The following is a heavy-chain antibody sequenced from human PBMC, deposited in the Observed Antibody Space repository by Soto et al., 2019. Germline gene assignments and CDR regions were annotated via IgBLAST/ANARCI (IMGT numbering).Heavy chain of an antibody. Sequence: GGSLRLSCAASGFTFSSYAMHWVRQAPGKGLEWVAVISYDGSNKYYADSVKGRFTISRDNSKNTLYLQMNSLRAEDTAVYYCAASQPLTIFGEDYYYGMDVWGQGTTVTVSS. D-gene: IGHD3-3*01. CDR2: ISYDGSNK. CDR1: GFTFSSYA. J-gene: IGHJ6*02. CDR3: AASQPLTIFGEDYYYGMDV. V-gene: IGHV3-30*14.